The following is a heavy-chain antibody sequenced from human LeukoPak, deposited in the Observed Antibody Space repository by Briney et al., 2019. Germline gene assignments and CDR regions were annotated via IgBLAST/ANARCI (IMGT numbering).Heavy chain of an antibody. Sequence: GGSLRLSCAASGFTVSSNYMSWVRQAPGKGLEWVSVIYSGGSTYYADSVKGRFTISRDNSKNTLYLQMNSLRAEDTAVYYCARAQHVLRYFDWSPHFDYWGQGTLVTVSS. D-gene: IGHD3-9*01. CDR2: IYSGGST. CDR3: ARAQHVLRYFDWSPHFDY. J-gene: IGHJ4*02. CDR1: GFTVSSNY. V-gene: IGHV3-53*01.